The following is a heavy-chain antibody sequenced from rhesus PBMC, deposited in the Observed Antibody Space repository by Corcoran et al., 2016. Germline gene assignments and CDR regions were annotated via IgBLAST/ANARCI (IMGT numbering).Heavy chain of an antibody. CDR1: GYTFTDYY. CDR2: VEPEGGEA. V-gene: IGHV1-111*02. Sequence: EVQLVQSGAEVKKPGASVKISCKASGYTFTDYYLHWVRQAPGKGLGGMGGVEPEGGEADSAQKFQDRVTITADTSTATAYMERSSLRSEDTAMYYCATDGVVAAVYWGQGVLVTVSS. CDR3: ATDGVVAAVY. D-gene: IGHD6-25*01. J-gene: IGHJ4*01.